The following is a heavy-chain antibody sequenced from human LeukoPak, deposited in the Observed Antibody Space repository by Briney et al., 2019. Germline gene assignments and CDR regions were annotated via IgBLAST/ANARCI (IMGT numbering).Heavy chain of an antibody. V-gene: IGHV1-8*01. CDR1: GYTFPSYD. D-gene: IGHD3-10*01. J-gene: IGHJ4*02. CDR2: INPNSCNT. CDR3: ARGRGPVVRGVIITIGSDY. Sequence: GASVKVSCKASGYTFPSYDINWVRQATGQGLEWMGWINPNSCNTGYAQEFQGRVTMTRTTSISTAYMQLSSLRSEDTAVYYCARGRGPVVRGVIITIGSDYWGQGTLVTVSS.